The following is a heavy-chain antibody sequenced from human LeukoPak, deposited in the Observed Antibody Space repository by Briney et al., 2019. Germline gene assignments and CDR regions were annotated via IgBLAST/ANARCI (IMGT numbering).Heavy chain of an antibody. J-gene: IGHJ6*03. CDR1: GGSISSGGYY. CDR3: ARDLNYYDSSGLRSYYYYYMDV. CDR2: IYYSGST. V-gene: IGHV4-31*03. Sequence: SETLSLTCTVSGGSISSGGYYWSWIRQHPGKGLEWIGYIYYSGSTYYNPSLKSRVTISVDTSKNQFSLKLSSVTAADTAMYYCARDLNYYDSSGLRSYYYYYMDVWGKGTTVTVSS. D-gene: IGHD3-22*01.